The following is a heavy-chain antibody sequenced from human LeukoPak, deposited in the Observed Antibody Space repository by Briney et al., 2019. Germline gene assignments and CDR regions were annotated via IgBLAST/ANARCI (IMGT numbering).Heavy chain of an antibody. CDR2: INCNGGST. CDR1: GFTFDDYG. CDR3: AKRGPVVIGAFDI. Sequence: GGSLRLSCAASGFTFDDYGMSWVRQAPGTGLEWVSGINCNGGSTGYADSVKGRFTISRDNAKNSLYLQMNSLRAEDTALYYCAKRGPVVIGAFDIWGQGTMVTVSS. D-gene: IGHD4-23*01. V-gene: IGHV3-20*04. J-gene: IGHJ3*02.